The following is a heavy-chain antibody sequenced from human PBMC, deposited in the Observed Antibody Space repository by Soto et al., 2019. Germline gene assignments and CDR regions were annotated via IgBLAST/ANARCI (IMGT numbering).Heavy chain of an antibody. CDR1: GDSVASHSAG. D-gene: IGHD1-26*01. CDR3: ARGEQYSGRIFDY. Sequence: HTLSLTCAVTGDSVASHSAGWSWVRPSPSRGLEWLGRTYYRSKWYYEYAVSVRGRITINPDTSKNQYSLQLNSVTPEDTAVYFCARGEQYSGRIFDYWGQGTLVTVSS. CDR2: TYYRSKWYY. J-gene: IGHJ4*01. V-gene: IGHV6-1*01.